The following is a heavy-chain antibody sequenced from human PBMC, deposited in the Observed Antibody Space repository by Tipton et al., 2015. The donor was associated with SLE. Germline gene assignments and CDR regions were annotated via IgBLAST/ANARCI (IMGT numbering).Heavy chain of an antibody. Sequence: TLSLTCSVSGGSISSNYWIWIRQPPGKGLEWIGYIPDGGGTNYNPSLKSRVTISVDPAKNQFSLKLTSVTAADTAVYFCARVTTNWGRGGGYYLDLWGQGTLVTVSS. CDR1: GGSISSNY. V-gene: IGHV4-59*08. CDR2: IPDGGGT. J-gene: IGHJ4*02. CDR3: ARVTTNWGRGGGYYLDL. D-gene: IGHD7-27*01.